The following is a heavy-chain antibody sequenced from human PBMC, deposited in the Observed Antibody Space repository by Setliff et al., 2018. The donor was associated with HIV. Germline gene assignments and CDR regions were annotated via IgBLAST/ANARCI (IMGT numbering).Heavy chain of an antibody. CDR2: IYWDDDK. V-gene: IGHV2-5*02. CDR1: GFLFSTNRVG. Sequence: SGPTLVNPTQTLTLTCTFSGFLFSTNRVGVGWIRQPPGKALEWLALIYWDDDKRYSPSLKSRLTITKGTSKNQVVLTMTNMDPVDTATYYCAHNINWGSDWYFDLWGRGTL. J-gene: IGHJ2*01. D-gene: IGHD7-27*01. CDR3: AHNINWGSDWYFDL.